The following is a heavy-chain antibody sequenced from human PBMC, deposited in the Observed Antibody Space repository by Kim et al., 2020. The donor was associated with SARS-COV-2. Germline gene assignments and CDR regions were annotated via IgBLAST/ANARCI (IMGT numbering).Heavy chain of an antibody. V-gene: IGHV3-23*01. Sequence: GGSLRLSCAASGFTFTSCAMSWFRQAPGKGLQWVSAIDVAGSRTYYADSVKGRFTISRDNSKSTLYLQMDSLTVEDTATYFCAKVRSGPNVGSVSLDRWGQGTLVSVSS. CDR2: IDVAGSRT. CDR3: AKVRSGPNVGSVSLDR. CDR1: GFTFTSCA. J-gene: IGHJ1*01. D-gene: IGHD2-15*01.